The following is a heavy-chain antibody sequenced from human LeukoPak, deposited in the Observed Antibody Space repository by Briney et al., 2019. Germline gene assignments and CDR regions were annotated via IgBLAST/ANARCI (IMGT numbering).Heavy chain of an antibody. D-gene: IGHD1-14*01. V-gene: IGHV1-2*02. J-gene: IGHJ3*02. CDR3: ARDLFTRKTLGNWDSRAFHI. Sequence: ASVKVSCKASGYTFTSYGISWVRQAPGQGLEWMGWINPNSGGTNYAQKFQGRVTMTRDTSTATAYMELRWLTSDDTAVYYCARDLFTRKTLGNWDSRAFHIWGQGTMVTVSS. CDR2: INPNSGGT. CDR1: GYTFTSYG.